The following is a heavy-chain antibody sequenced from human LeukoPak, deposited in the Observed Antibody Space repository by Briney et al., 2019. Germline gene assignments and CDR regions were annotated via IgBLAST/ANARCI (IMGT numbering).Heavy chain of an antibody. CDR3: AREKWGVDTAMVRVGYYYYMDV. V-gene: IGHV1-69*05. CDR1: GGTFSSYA. Sequence: GASVKVSCKASGGTFSSYAISWVRQAPGQGLEWMGGIIPIFGTANYAQKFQGRVTITTDESTSTAYMELSSLRSEDTAVYYCAREKWGVDTAMVRVGYYYYMDVWGKGTTVTVSS. D-gene: IGHD5-18*01. J-gene: IGHJ6*03. CDR2: IIPIFGTA.